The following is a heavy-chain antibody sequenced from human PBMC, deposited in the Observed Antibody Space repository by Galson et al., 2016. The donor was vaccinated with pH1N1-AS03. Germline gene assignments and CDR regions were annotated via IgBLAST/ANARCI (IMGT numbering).Heavy chain of an antibody. D-gene: IGHD3/OR15-3a*01. J-gene: IGHJ3*02. V-gene: IGHV3-9*01. Sequence: LRLSCAVSGFRFDDYAMHWVRQAPGKGLEWVSSISWNSNKIDYADSVKGRFTISRDSAKNSLNLQMNSLRAEDTALYYCIKGGAASADFFDIWGQVTMVTVSS. CDR3: IKGGAASADFFDI. CDR1: GFRFDDYA. CDR2: ISWNSNKI.